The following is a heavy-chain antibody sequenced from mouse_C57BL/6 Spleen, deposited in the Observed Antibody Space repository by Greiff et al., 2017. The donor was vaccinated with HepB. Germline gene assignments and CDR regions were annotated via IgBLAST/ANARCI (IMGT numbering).Heavy chain of an antibody. Sequence: VQLQQSGAELARPGASVKLSCKASGYTFTSYGISWVKQRPGQGLEWIGEIYPRSGNTYYNEKFKGKATLTADKSSSTAYMELRSLTSEDSAVYFCARSYGSSPWFAYWGQGTLVTVSA. CDR3: ARSYGSSPWFAY. D-gene: IGHD1-1*01. CDR2: IYPRSGNT. J-gene: IGHJ3*01. V-gene: IGHV1-81*01. CDR1: GYTFTSYG.